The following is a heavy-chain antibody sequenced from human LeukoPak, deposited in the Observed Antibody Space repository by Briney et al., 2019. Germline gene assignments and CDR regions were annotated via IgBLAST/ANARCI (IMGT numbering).Heavy chain of an antibody. V-gene: IGHV4-39*07. D-gene: IGHD2-15*01. CDR3: ARDFVVVVAATPGRNWFDP. CDR2: IYHSGST. J-gene: IGHJ5*02. Sequence: PSETLSLTCTVSGGSISSSSYYWGWIRQPPGKGLEWIGSIYHSGSTYYNPSLKSRVTISVDTSKNQFSPKLSSVTAADTAVYYCARDFVVVVAATPGRNWFDPWGQGTLVTVSS. CDR1: GGSISSSSYY.